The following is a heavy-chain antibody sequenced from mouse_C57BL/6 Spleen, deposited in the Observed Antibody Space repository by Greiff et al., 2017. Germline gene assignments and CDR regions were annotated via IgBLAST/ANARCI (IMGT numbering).Heavy chain of an antibody. V-gene: IGHV1-82*01. CDR1: GYAFSSSW. CDR2: IYPGDGDT. Sequence: QVQLQQSGPELVKPGASVKISCKASGYAFSSSWMNWVKQRPGKGLEWIGRIYPGDGDTNYNGKFKGKATLTADKSSSTAYMQLSSLTSEDSAVYFCARGVYYSNFDYWGQGTTLTVSS. D-gene: IGHD2-5*01. J-gene: IGHJ2*01. CDR3: ARGVYYSNFDY.